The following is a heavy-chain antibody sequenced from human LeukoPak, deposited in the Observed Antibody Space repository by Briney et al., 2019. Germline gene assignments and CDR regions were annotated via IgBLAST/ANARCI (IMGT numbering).Heavy chain of an antibody. CDR1: GGSISSYY. D-gene: IGHD5-18*01. Sequence: SETLSLTYTVSGGSISSYYWSWIRQPAGKGLEWIGRIYTSGSTNYNPSLKSRVTISVDKSKNQFSLKLSSVTAADTAVYYCARDSRYSYGYSYYYYMDVWGKGTTVTVSS. CDR2: IYTSGST. CDR3: ARDSRYSYGYSYYYYMDV. V-gene: IGHV4-4*07. J-gene: IGHJ6*03.